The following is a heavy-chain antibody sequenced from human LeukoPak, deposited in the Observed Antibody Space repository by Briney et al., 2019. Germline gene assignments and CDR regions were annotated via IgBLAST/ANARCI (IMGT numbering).Heavy chain of an antibody. CDR3: AKDQCSSTSCDGSPGY. V-gene: IGHV3-30*02. D-gene: IGHD2-2*01. CDR1: GFTFSSYA. Sequence: GGSLRLSCAASGFTFSSYAMSWVRQAPGKGLEWVAFIRYDGSSKYFADSVKGRFTISRDNSKNTLYLQMNSLRTEDTAIYYCAKDQCSSTSCDGSPGYWGQGTLVTVSS. J-gene: IGHJ4*02. CDR2: IRYDGSSK.